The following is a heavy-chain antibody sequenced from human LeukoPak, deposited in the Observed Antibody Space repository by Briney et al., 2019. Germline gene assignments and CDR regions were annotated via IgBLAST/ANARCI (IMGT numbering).Heavy chain of an antibody. J-gene: IGHJ5*02. CDR3: ATYRGDTEGNLFDP. Sequence: SHTLSFTCTDYAGSISSGGYYWTRFRQHPEKGLEWIGYIYHSGSPYYNPSLKSRVTISLDTSKNQFSLRLNSATAADTAVYYCATYRGDTEGNLFDPWGQGTLVTVSS. CDR2: IYHSGSP. D-gene: IGHD3-16*01. CDR1: AGSISSGGYY. V-gene: IGHV4-31*03.